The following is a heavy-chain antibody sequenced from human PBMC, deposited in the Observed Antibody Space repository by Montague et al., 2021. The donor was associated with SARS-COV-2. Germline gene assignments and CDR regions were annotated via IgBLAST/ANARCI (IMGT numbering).Heavy chain of an antibody. CDR1: GDSIRSSGYY. Sequence: SETLSLTCSVSGDSIRSSGYYWGWIRQPPGKGLEWIGTVYYSGSTNYNPSLKSRVTMPVDTSKNQFSLKLRSVTAAATAVYYCARLGFVELWLNLGWFDPWGQGTLVTVSS. D-gene: IGHD3-16*02. V-gene: IGHV4-39*01. CDR2: VYYSGST. J-gene: IGHJ5*02. CDR3: ARLGFVELWLNLGWFDP.